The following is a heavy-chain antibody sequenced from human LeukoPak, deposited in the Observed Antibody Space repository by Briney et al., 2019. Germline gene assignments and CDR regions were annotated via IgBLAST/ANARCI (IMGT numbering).Heavy chain of an antibody. CDR3: ARVAAAGTEYFQH. J-gene: IGHJ1*01. V-gene: IGHV3-21*01. CDR2: ISSSSSYI. CDR1: GFTFSDYY. D-gene: IGHD2-15*01. Sequence: GGSLRLSCAASGFTFSDYYMDWVRQAPGKGLEWVSSISSSSSYIYYADSVKGRFTISRDNAKNSLYLQMNSLRAEDTAVYYCARVAAAGTEYFQHWGQGTLVTVSS.